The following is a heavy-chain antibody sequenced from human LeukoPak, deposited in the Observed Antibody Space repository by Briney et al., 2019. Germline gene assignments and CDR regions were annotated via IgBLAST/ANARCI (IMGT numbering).Heavy chain of an antibody. CDR2: ISAYNGNT. D-gene: IGHD5-12*01. J-gene: IGHJ4*02. CDR3: ARSYNSGYDQNLRY. Sequence: ASVKVSCKASGYTFTSYGISWVRQAPGQGLEWMGWISAYNGNTNYAQKLQGRVTMTTDTSTSTAYMELRSLRSEDTAVYYCARSYNSGYDQNLRYWGQGTLVTVSS. V-gene: IGHV1-18*01. CDR1: GYTFTSYG.